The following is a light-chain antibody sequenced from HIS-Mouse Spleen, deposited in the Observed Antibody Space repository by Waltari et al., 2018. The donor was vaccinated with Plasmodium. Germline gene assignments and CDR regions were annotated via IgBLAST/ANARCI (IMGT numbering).Light chain of an antibody. CDR1: QSVSSN. CDR2: GAS. V-gene: IGKV3-15*01. Sequence: EIVMTQSPATLSVSPGERATLSCRASQSVSSNLAWYQQKPGQAPRLLIYGASNSATGSRARFSGSGSGTEFTLTISSLQSEDFAVYYCQQYNNWSFTFGPGTKVDIK. J-gene: IGKJ3*01. CDR3: QQYNNWSFT.